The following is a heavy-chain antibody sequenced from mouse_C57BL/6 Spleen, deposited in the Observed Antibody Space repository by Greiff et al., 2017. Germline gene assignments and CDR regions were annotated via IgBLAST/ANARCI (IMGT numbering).Heavy chain of an antibody. CDR3: ARVSQLGPDY. CDR2: ISYDGSN. CDR1: GYSITSGYY. Sequence: EVKLQESGPGLVKPSQSLSLTCSVTGYSITSGYYWNWIRQFPGNKLEWMGYISYDGSNNYNPSLKNRISITRDTSKNQFFLKLNSVTTEDTATYYCARVSQLGPDYWGQGTTLTVSS. V-gene: IGHV3-6*01. D-gene: IGHD4-1*02. J-gene: IGHJ2*01.